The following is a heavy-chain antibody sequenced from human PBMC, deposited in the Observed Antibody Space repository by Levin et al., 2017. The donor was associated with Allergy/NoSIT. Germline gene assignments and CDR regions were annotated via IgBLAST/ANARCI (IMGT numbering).Heavy chain of an antibody. CDR2: ITGGGSDT. D-gene: IGHD1/OR15-1a*01. J-gene: IGHJ3*01. V-gene: IGHV3-23*01. CDR3: AKKQGGTTGFSFDV. CDR1: GFTFSEYA. Sequence: GGSLRLSCAASGFTFSEYAMTWVRQAPGKGLEWVSVITGGGSDTYYGDSVKGRFTVSRDNSKHTLYLELNGLRADDTAVYYCAKKQGGTTGFSFDVWGQGTMVTVSS.